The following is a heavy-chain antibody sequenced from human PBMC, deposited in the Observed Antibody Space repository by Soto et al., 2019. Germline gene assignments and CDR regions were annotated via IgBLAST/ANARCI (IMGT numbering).Heavy chain of an antibody. Sequence: SETLSLTCTVSGGSISSYYWSWIRQPPGKGLEWIGYIYYSGGTNYNPSLKSRVTISVDTSKNQFSLKLSSVTAADTAVYYCARLRYSSSWYGVDYWGQGTLVTVSS. V-gene: IGHV4-59*08. CDR2: IYYSGGT. CDR3: ARLRYSSSWYGVDY. J-gene: IGHJ4*02. D-gene: IGHD6-13*01. CDR1: GGSISSYY.